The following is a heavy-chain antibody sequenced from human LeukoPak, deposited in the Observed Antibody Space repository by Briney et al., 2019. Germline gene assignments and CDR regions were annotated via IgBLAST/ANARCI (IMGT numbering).Heavy chain of an antibody. D-gene: IGHD6-19*01. CDR2: ISYDGSNK. CDR1: GFTFSSYA. V-gene: IGHV3-30*04. CDR3: ARERGWYFPCLDY. Sequence: PGGSLRLSCAASGFTFSSYAMHWVRQAPGKGLEWVAVISYDGSNKYYADSVKGRFTISRDNSKNTLYLQMNSLRAEDTAVYYCARERGWYFPCLDYWGQGTLVTVSS. J-gene: IGHJ4*02.